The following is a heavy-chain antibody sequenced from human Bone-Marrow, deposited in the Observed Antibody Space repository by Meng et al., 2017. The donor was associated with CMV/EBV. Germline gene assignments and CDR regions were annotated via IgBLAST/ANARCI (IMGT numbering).Heavy chain of an antibody. CDR1: GFTFSSYG. V-gene: IGHV3-30*02. CDR3: AKDHSSSWYGYYFDY. Sequence: GESLKISCAASGFTFSSYGMHWVRQAPGKGLEWVAFIRYDGSNKYYADSVKGRFTISRDNSKNTLYLQMNSLRAEDTAVHYCAKDHSSSWYGYYFDYWGQGTLVTVSS. J-gene: IGHJ4*02. D-gene: IGHD6-13*01. CDR2: IRYDGSNK.